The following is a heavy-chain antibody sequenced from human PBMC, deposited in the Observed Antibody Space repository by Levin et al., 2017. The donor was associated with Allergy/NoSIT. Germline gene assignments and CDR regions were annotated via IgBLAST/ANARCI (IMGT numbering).Heavy chain of an antibody. CDR3: AKAGPTSGYCDALDL. CDR2: LSHDETIR. Sequence: PGGSLRLSCAASGFPFTRAVMHWVRQAPGRGLEWVAVLSHDETIRIYRDSVKGRFSVSRDIGKNTLYLQMDSLKTEDTAVYYCAKAGPTSGYCDALDLWGQGTLVPVSS. CDR1: GFPFTRAV. V-gene: IGHV3-30*18. D-gene: IGHD5-12*01. J-gene: IGHJ3*01.